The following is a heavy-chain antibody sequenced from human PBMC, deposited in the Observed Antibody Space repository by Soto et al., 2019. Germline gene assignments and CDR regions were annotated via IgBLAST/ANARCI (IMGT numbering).Heavy chain of an antibody. CDR2: ISGSGGST. CDR1: GFTFSSYA. J-gene: IGHJ4*02. D-gene: IGHD3-3*01. Sequence: GGSLRLSCAASGFTFSSYAMSWVRQAPGKGLEWVSAISGSGGSTYYADSVKGRFTISRDNSKNTLYLQMNSLRAEDTAVYYCAKDLSSFWRFSVVYYFDYWGQGTLVTVSS. CDR3: AKDLSSFWRFSVVYYFDY. V-gene: IGHV3-23*01.